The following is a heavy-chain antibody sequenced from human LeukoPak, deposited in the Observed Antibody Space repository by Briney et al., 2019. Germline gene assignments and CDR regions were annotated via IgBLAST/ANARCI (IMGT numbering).Heavy chain of an antibody. CDR1: GFTFSGYV. CDR3: ARVPDDYGDYEFDY. J-gene: IGHJ4*02. D-gene: IGHD4-17*01. CDR2: IKQDGSEK. V-gene: IGHV3-7*01. Sequence: GGSLRLSCAASGFTFSGYVMTWVRQAPGKGLEWVANIKQDGSEKYYVDSVKGRFTISRDNAENSLYLQMNSLRAEDTAVYYCARVPDDYGDYEFDYWGQGTLVTVSS.